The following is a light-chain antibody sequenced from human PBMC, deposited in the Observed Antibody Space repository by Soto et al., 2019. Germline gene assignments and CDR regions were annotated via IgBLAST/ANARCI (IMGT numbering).Light chain of an antibody. CDR2: DVT. V-gene: IGLV2-14*01. Sequence: LTQPASVSESPGQSITISCTGTSSDVGGYNFVSWYQQHPGKAPKLMIHDVTTRPSGVSIRFSGSKSGTTASLTISGLQPEDEADYYCCSYASSTSYVFGTGTKVTVL. CDR3: CSYASSTSYV. J-gene: IGLJ1*01. CDR1: SSDVGGYNF.